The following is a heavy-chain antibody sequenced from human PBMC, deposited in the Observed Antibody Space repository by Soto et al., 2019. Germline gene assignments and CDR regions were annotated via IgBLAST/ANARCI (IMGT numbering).Heavy chain of an antibody. Sequence: PSETLSLTCTVSGGSSSSYYWSWIRQPPGKGLEWIGYIYYSGSTNYNPSLKSRVTISVDTSKNRFSLKLSSVTAADTAVYYCARGYRGYDFWSGYKYYYYYYMDVWGKGTTVTVSS. CDR2: IYYSGST. J-gene: IGHJ6*03. D-gene: IGHD3-3*01. V-gene: IGHV4-59*01. CDR1: GGSSSSYY. CDR3: ARGYRGYDFWSGYKYYYYYYMDV.